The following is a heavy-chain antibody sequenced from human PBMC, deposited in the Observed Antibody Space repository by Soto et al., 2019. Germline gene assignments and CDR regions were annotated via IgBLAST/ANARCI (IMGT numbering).Heavy chain of an antibody. CDR3: ARARYAGKLLDY. J-gene: IGHJ4*02. CDR2: IYYSGST. CDR1: GGSVSSGSYY. D-gene: IGHD6-13*01. Sequence: SATLSHTCTVSGGSVSSGSYYWSWIRQPPGKGLEWIGYIYYSGSTNYNPSLKSRVTISVDTSKNQFSLKLSSVTAADTAVYYCARARYAGKLLDYWGQGTLVTVSS. V-gene: IGHV4-61*01.